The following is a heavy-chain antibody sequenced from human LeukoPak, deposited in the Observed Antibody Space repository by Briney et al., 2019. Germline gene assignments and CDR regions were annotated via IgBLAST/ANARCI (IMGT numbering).Heavy chain of an antibody. D-gene: IGHD3-22*01. CDR1: GYTFTSYY. CDR3: ARAGSWDYDSSGYYGPHFDY. CDR2: IYPRGRIT. J-gene: IGHJ4*02. Sequence: ASVKVSCKASGYTFTSYYMHWVRQALGRGREWMGIIYPRGRITSDEQKFQGRVTMTRDTSTSTVYMELSSLRSEDTAVYYCARAGSWDYDSSGYYGPHFDYWGQGTLVTVSS. V-gene: IGHV1-46*01.